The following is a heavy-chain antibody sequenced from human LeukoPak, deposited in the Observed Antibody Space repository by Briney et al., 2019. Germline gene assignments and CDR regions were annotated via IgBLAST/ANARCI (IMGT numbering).Heavy chain of an antibody. CDR3: AREGGAGPFDY. Sequence: GGSLRLSSAASGFTFSSYWMSWVRQAPGKGLEWVANIKQDGSEKYYVDSVKGRFTISRDNAKNSLYLQMNSLRAEDTAVYYCAREGGAGPFDYWGQGTLVTVSS. V-gene: IGHV3-7*01. J-gene: IGHJ4*02. D-gene: IGHD6-19*01. CDR2: IKQDGSEK. CDR1: GFTFSSYW.